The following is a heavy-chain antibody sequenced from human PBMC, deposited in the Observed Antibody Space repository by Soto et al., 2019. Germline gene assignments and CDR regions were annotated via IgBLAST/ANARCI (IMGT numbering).Heavy chain of an antibody. CDR1: GGSISSSSYY. D-gene: IGHD3-3*01. J-gene: IGHJ5*02. V-gene: IGHV4-39*01. Sequence: LSLTCTVSGGSISSSSYYWGWIRQPPGKGLEWIGSIYYSGSTYYNPSLKSRVTISVDTSKNQFSLKLSSVTAADTAVYYCARTNFGVVPSHNWFDPWGQGTLVTVSS. CDR3: ARTNFGVVPSHNWFDP. CDR2: IYYSGST.